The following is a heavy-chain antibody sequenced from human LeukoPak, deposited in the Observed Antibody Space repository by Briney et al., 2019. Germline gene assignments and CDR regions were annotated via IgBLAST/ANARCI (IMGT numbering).Heavy chain of an antibody. CDR3: ARARPLYHEYFQH. CDR2: IWYDGSNK. CDR1: GFTFSSYG. D-gene: IGHD3-16*01. J-gene: IGHJ1*01. V-gene: IGHV3-33*01. Sequence: GGSLRVSCAASGFTFSSYGMHWVRQAPGKGLEWVAVIWYDGSNKYYADSVKGRFTISRDNSKNTLYLQMNSLRAEDTAVYYCARARPLYHEYFQHWGQGTLVTVSS.